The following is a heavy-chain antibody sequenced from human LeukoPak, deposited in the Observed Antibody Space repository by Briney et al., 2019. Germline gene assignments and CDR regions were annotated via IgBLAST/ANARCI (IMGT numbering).Heavy chain of an antibody. D-gene: IGHD1-26*01. CDR3: AACYSGSYFGAFDI. V-gene: IGHV1-58*02. Sequence: ASVKVSCKASGFTFTSSAMQCVRQARGQRLEWIGWIVVGSGNTNYAQKFQERVTITRDMSTSTAYMELSSLRSEDTAVYYCAACYSGSYFGAFDIWGQGTMVTVSS. CDR1: GFTFTSSA. J-gene: IGHJ3*02. CDR2: IVVGSGNT.